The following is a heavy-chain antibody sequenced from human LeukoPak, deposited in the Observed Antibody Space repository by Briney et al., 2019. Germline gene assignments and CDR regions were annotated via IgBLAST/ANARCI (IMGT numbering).Heavy chain of an antibody. CDR2: TYYRSKWYN. Sequence: SQTLSLTCAISGDSVSSNSAAWNWIRQSPSRGLEWLGRTYYRSKWYNDYAVSVKSRITINPDTSKNQFSLQLNSVTPEDTAVYYCARDGGYYGSGSYYNFDYWGQGTLVTVSS. CDR3: ARDGGYYGSGSYYNFDY. J-gene: IGHJ4*02. V-gene: IGHV6-1*01. CDR1: GDSVSSNSAA. D-gene: IGHD3-10*01.